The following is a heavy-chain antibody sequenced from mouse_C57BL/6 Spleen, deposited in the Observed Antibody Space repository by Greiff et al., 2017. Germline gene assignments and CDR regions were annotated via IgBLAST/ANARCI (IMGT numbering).Heavy chain of an antibody. CDR1: GYTFTSYW. CDR2: IHPNSGST. J-gene: IGHJ2*01. V-gene: IGHV1-64*01. Sequence: VQLQQPGAELVKPGASVKLSCTASGYTFTSYWMHWVKQRPGQGLEWIGLIHPNSGSTNYNEKFKSKATMTVDKSSITAYMQLSSLTSEDAAVYSRGRENYSADFGYWGQGTTVTVAS. CDR3: GRENYSADFGY. D-gene: IGHD2-12*01.